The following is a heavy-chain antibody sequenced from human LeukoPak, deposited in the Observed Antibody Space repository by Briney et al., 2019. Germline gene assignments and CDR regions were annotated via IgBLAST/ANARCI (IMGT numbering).Heavy chain of an antibody. D-gene: IGHD6-19*01. CDR2: IRSEAYGGTT. CDR3: TKGWGDY. Sequence: GGSLRLSCTTSGFSFGEHAMSWFRQAPGKGLELVGFIRSEAYGGTTEYVASVKGRFTISRDDSESLAYLQMTSLRIEDTAVYYCTKGWGDYWGRGTLVTVSS. CDR1: GFSFGEHA. J-gene: IGHJ4*02. V-gene: IGHV3-49*03.